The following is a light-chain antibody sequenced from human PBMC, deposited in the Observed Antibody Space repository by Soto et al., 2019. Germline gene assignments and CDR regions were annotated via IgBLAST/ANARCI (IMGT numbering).Light chain of an antibody. CDR2: SAT. CDR1: QGSSNE. J-gene: IGKJ1*01. CDR3: LQDFTYPRT. Sequence: AIQMTQSPSSVSASVGLRDTITCRISQGSSNELGWYQQKRGKAPKLLIYSATSLQSGVPSRFSGSGAGTDLILTVSGLQPEEFATYFCLQDFTYPRTFRRGTKV. V-gene: IGKV1-6*01.